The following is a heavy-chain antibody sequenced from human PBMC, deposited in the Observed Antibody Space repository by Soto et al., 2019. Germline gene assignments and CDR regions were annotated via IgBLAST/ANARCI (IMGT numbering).Heavy chain of an antibody. J-gene: IGHJ5*02. CDR1: GFTFSSYA. CDR2: ISGSGGST. D-gene: IGHD2-15*01. CDR3: AKDSGYARGCSGSPPYNWFDP. V-gene: IGHV3-23*01. Sequence: GGSLRLSCAASGFTFSSYAMSWVRQAPGKGLEWVSAISGSGGSTYYADSVKGRFTITRDNSKNKLYLQMNSLRAEDTAVYYCAKDSGYARGCSGSPPYNWFDPWGQGTLVTVSS.